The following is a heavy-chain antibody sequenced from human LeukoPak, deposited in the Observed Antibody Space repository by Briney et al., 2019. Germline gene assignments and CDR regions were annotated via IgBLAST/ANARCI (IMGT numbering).Heavy chain of an antibody. J-gene: IGHJ4*02. V-gene: IGHV3-74*01. CDR1: GFTFSSYW. Sequence: SGGSLRLSYAASGFTFSSYWMHWVRHTPGKGLVWVSRISGDGSSTTYAESVKGRFTISRDNAKNTLYLQMNSLRAEDTAVYYCARELPFDYWGQGTLVTVSS. CDR3: ARELPFDY. CDR2: ISGDGSST.